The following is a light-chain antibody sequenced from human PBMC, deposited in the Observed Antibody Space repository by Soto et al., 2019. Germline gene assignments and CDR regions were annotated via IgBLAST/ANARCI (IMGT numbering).Light chain of an antibody. Sequence: IVLTQSPGTLSLSPGERATLSCRASQSISNNYLAWYQQKPGQAPRLLIYGASSRATGIPDRFSGSGSGTDFTLTISRLEPEDFAVYLCHQYGSSSGTFGQGTKVDIK. J-gene: IGKJ1*01. V-gene: IGKV3-20*01. CDR3: HQYGSSSGT. CDR2: GAS. CDR1: QSISNNY.